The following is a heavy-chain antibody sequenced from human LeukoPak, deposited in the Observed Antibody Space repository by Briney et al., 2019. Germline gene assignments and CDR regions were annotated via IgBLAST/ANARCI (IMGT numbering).Heavy chain of an antibody. CDR1: GYTXTGYY. Sequence: ASVKVSCKASGYTXTGYYMHWVRQAPGQGLEWMGWINANSGGTSYAQKFQGRVTMTRDTSISTAYMELSRLRSDDTAVYYCARGFYGSAYCGGDCFFYYWGQGSLVTVSS. D-gene: IGHD2-21*02. CDR3: ARGFYGSAYCGGDCFFYY. V-gene: IGHV1-2*02. J-gene: IGHJ4*02. CDR2: INANSGGT.